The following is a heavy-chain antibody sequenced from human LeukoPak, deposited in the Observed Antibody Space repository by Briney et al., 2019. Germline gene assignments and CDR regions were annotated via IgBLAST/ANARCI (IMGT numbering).Heavy chain of an antibody. Sequence: PSETLSLTCVVSGGSLSTHHWSWIRQSPGRGLEWIGYISDSGSTNYNPSLKSRVTISVDTSKNQFSLKLSSVTAADTAVYYCARRLRGVTLRRTFDYWGQGTLVTVSS. J-gene: IGHJ4*02. CDR1: GGSLSTHH. CDR3: ARRLRGVTLRRTFDY. V-gene: IGHV4-59*08. CDR2: ISDSGST. D-gene: IGHD3-10*01.